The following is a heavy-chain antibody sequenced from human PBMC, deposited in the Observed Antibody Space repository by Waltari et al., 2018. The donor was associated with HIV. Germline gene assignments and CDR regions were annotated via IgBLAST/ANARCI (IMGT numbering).Heavy chain of an antibody. Sequence: QVQLVQSGAEVKKPGASVKVSCKASGYTFTSSDINWVRPATGQGLEWMGWMNPNSGNTGCAQKFQGRVTMTRDSSISTAYLELSSLRSDDTAVYYCARGLRVFDRVVSYYFDSWGQGTLVTVSS. V-gene: IGHV1-8*01. CDR3: ARGLRVFDRVVSYYFDS. CDR2: MNPNSGNT. J-gene: IGHJ4*02. D-gene: IGHD2-15*01. CDR1: GYTFTSSD.